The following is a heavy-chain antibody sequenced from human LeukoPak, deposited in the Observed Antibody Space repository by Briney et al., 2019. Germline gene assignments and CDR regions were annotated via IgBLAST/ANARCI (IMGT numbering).Heavy chain of an antibody. V-gene: IGHV4-39*07. CDR3: ARDGYYDSSGYYYY. D-gene: IGHD3-22*01. CDR1: GGSISSYY. CDR2: VYYSGST. J-gene: IGHJ4*02. Sequence: SETLSLTCTVSGGSISSYYWGWIRQSPAKGLEWIASVYYSGSTYYNPSLKSRVTISVDTSKNQFSLKLSSVTAADTAVYYCARDGYYDSSGYYYYWGQGTLVTVSS.